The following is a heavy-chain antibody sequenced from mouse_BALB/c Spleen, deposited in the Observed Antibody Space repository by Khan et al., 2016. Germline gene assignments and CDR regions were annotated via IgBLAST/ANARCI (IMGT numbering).Heavy chain of an antibody. CDR2: INPDRGTI. D-gene: IGHD1-1*01. CDR1: GFDFSRYW. Sequence: EVKLLESGGGLVQPGGSLKVSCAASGFDFSRYWMSWVRQAPGKGLEWIGEINPDRGTINYTPSLKVNFIISRDTAKNTLYLQMDKVRAEDTALYNCARAGYYEDLVNWGKGTRVTVSA. CDR3: ARAGYYEDLVN. J-gene: IGHJ3*01. V-gene: IGHV4-1*02.